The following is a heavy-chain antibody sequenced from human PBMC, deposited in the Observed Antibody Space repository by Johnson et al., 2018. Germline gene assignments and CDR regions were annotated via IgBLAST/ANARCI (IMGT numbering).Heavy chain of an antibody. CDR1: GFTFRSYA. CDR3: AKDQWIQLREGYYMDV. CDR2: ISSVGSNK. Sequence: QVQLQESGGGVVQPGRSLRLSCAASGFTFRSYAMHWVRQAPGKGLEWMAVISSVGSNKYYSYSVKGRFTISRDNSKNTLYLQMNSLGPEDTAFYYCAKDQWIQLREGYYMDVWGKGTTVTVSS. D-gene: IGHD5-18*01. J-gene: IGHJ6*03. V-gene: IGHV3-30*18.